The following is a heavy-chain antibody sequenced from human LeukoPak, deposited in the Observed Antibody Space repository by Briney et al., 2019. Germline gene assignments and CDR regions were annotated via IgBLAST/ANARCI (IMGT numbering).Heavy chain of an antibody. V-gene: IGHV4-39*01. CDR1: GGSISSSSYY. J-gene: IGHJ3*02. CDR3: TRLAYGGNNDRVHDAFDI. Sequence: PSETLSLTCCVSGGSISSSSYYWGWIRQPPGKGLEWVGSIYYNGKAYYNPSLKSRVTISVDTSRNQFSLKLRSVTAADTALFYCTRLAYGGNNDRVHDAFDIWGQGTMVTVSS. CDR2: IYYNGKA. D-gene: IGHD4-23*01.